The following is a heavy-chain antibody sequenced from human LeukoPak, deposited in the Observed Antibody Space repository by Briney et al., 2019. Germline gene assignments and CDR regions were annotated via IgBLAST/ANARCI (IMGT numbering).Heavy chain of an antibody. CDR3: AREGGGITIFGVGPSNWFDP. CDR2: SIPIFGTA. Sequence: SVKVSCKASGGTFSSYAISWVRQAPGQGLEWMGGSIPIFGTANYAQKFQGRVTITTDESTSTAYMELSSLRSEDTAVYYCAREGGGITIFGVGPSNWFDPWGQGTLVTVSS. J-gene: IGHJ5*02. CDR1: GGTFSSYA. V-gene: IGHV1-69*05. D-gene: IGHD3-3*01.